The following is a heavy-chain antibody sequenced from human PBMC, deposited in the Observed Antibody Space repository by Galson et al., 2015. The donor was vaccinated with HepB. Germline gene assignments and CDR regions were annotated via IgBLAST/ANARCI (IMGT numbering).Heavy chain of an antibody. CDR2: ISGSGGST. V-gene: IGHV3-23*01. D-gene: IGHD6-19*01. CDR1: GFTFSSYA. Sequence: SLRLSCAGSGFTFSSYAMSWVRQAPGKGLEWVSAISGSGGSTYYADSVKGRFTISRDNSKNTLYLQMNSLRAEDTAVYYCARGSGWYYFDYWGQGTLVTVSS. J-gene: IGHJ4*02. CDR3: ARGSGWYYFDY.